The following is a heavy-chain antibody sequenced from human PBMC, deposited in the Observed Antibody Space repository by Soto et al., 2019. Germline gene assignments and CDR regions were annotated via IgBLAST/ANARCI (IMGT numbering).Heavy chain of an antibody. CDR1: GYTFTSYG. D-gene: IGHD3-22*01. V-gene: IGHV1-18*01. CDR3: ARTYPTVAGYYDSSGYYY. CDR2: ISAYNGNT. J-gene: IGHJ4*02. Sequence: EASVKVSCKASGYTFTSYGISWVRQAPGQGLEWMGWISAYNGNTNYAQKLQGRVTMTTDTSTSTAYTELRSLRSDDTAVYYCARTYPTVAGYYDSSGYYYWGQGTLVTVSS.